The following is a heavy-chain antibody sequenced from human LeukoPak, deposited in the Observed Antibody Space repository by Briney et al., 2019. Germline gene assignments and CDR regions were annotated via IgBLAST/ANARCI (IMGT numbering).Heavy chain of an antibody. CDR3: ARGYSSSYRIDY. Sequence: GGSLRLSCAASGFTFSSYWMHWVRQVPGKGLVWVSRINTDGSNTAYADPVKGRFTISRDNAKNTLYLQMNSLSAEDTAVFYCARGYSSSYRIDYWGQGTLVTVSS. CDR2: INTDGSNT. V-gene: IGHV3-74*01. J-gene: IGHJ4*02. CDR1: GFTFSSYW. D-gene: IGHD6-6*01.